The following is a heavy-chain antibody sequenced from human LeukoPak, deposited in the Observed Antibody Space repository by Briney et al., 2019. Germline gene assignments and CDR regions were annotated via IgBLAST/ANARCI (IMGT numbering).Heavy chain of an antibody. D-gene: IGHD3-22*01. J-gene: IGHJ4*02. CDR1: GFIFSSYS. V-gene: IGHV3-74*01. CDR3: ARDAYYYDSSGYVDY. CDR2: INSDGSST. Sequence: PGGSLRLSCAASGFIFSSYSMNWARQTPGKGLVWVSRINSDGSSTNYADSVKGRFTISRDNAKNTLYLQMNSLRAEDTAVYYCARDAYYYDSSGYVDYWGQGTLVTVSS.